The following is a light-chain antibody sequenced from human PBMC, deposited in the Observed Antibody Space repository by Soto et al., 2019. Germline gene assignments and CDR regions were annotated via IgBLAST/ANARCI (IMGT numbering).Light chain of an antibody. Sequence: DIQMTQSPASLSASVGDRVTITCRASQNIGRFLNWHQQKPGKAPNVLINVASTLRSGVPSRFSGSGSGTDFNLTINSLQPEDFATYFCQQSFTNPLTFGGGTKVDIK. CDR2: VAS. CDR1: QNIGRF. V-gene: IGKV1-39*01. J-gene: IGKJ4*01. CDR3: QQSFTNPLT.